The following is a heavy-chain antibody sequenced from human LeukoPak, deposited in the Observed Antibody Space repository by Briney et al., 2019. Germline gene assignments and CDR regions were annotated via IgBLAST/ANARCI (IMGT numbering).Heavy chain of an antibody. CDR2: VIPIFSTA. J-gene: IGHJ6*04. Sequence: SVKVSCESSGGTFSSYAISWVRQAPGQGLEWMGGVIPIFSTANYAQKFQGRVTITAGESTSTAYMELSSVRSEDTDVYYCARVPDSSGWTNYYYYYGMDVWGKGTTVTVSS. D-gene: IGHD6-19*01. CDR3: ARVPDSSGWTNYYYYYGMDV. CDR1: GGTFSSYA. V-gene: IGHV1-69*13.